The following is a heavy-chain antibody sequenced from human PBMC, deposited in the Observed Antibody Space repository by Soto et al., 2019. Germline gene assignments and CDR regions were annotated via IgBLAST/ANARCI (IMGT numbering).Heavy chain of an antibody. D-gene: IGHD5-12*01. Sequence: GGSLRLSCAASGFTFSSYAMSWVRQAPGKGLEWVSAISGSGGSTYYADSVKGRFTNSNDNSKNTLYLQMNSLRAEDTAVYYCAKYSGYDVLLYYFDYWGQGTLVTVSS. CDR3: AKYSGYDVLLYYFDY. J-gene: IGHJ4*02. V-gene: IGHV3-23*01. CDR1: GFTFSSYA. CDR2: ISGSGGST.